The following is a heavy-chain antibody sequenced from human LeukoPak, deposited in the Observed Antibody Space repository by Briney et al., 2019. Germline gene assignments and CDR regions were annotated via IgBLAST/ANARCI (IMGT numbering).Heavy chain of an antibody. CDR1: GYTFTSYD. V-gene: IGHV1-8*01. Sequence: ASVKVSCKASGYTFTSYDINWVRQATGQGLEWMGWMNPNSGNTGYAQKFQGRVTMTRNTSISTAYMELRSLRSDDTAVYYCARDYGGNREVYYFDYWGQGTLVTVSS. CDR3: ARDYGGNREVYYFDY. CDR2: MNPNSGNT. D-gene: IGHD4-23*01. J-gene: IGHJ4*02.